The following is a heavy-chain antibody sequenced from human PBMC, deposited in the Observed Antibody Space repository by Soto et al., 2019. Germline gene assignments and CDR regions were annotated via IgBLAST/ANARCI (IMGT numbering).Heavy chain of an antibody. CDR2: IYYSGST. D-gene: IGHD3-22*01. CDR3: ARESPPGDYYDSSGKIDY. CDR1: GGSISSGDYY. Sequence: SETLSLTCTVSGGSISSGDYYWSWILQPPGKGLEWIGYIYYSGSTYYNPSLKSRVTISVDTSKNQFSLKLSSVTAADTAVYYCARESPPGDYYDSSGKIDYWGQGTLVTVS. J-gene: IGHJ4*02. V-gene: IGHV4-30-4*01.